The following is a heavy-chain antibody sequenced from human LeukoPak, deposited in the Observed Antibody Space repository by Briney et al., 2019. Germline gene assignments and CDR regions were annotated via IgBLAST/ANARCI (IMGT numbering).Heavy chain of an antibody. J-gene: IGHJ6*03. CDR1: GGSFSGYY. D-gene: IGHD3-10*01. Sequence: SETLSLTCAVYGGSFSGYYWSWIRQPPGKGLEWIGEINHSGSTNYNPSLKSRVTISVDTSKNQFSLKLSSVTAADTAVYYCARRGYYYGSGSSPTSDYYYMDVWGKGTTVTISS. CDR2: INHSGST. V-gene: IGHV4-34*01. CDR3: ARRGYYYGSGSSPTSDYYYMDV.